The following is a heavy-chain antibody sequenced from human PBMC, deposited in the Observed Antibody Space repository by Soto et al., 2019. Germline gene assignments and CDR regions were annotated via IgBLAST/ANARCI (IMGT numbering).Heavy chain of an antibody. D-gene: IGHD3-22*01. V-gene: IGHV3-21*01. CDR1: GFTFSSYS. Sequence: GGSLRLSCAASGFTFSSYSMNWVRQAPGKGLEWVSSISSSSSYIYYADSVKGRFTISRDNAKNSLYLQMNSLRAEDTAVYYCARDRGYYDSSGYWLGNFDCWGQGTLVTVSS. CDR2: ISSSSSYI. J-gene: IGHJ4*02. CDR3: ARDRGYYDSSGYWLGNFDC.